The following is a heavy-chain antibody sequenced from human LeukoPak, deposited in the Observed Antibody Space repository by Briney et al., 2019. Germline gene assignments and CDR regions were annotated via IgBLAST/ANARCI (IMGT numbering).Heavy chain of an antibody. CDR1: GGSFSGYY. CDR3: ARGSVRGKDY. CDR2: INHSGST. J-gene: IGHJ4*02. D-gene: IGHD3-10*01. Sequence: SETLSLTCAVYGGSFSGYYWSWIRQPPGKGLERIGEINHSGSTNYNPSLKSRVTISVDTSKNQFSLKLSSVTAADTAVYYCARGSVRGKDYWGQGTLVTVSS. V-gene: IGHV4-34*01.